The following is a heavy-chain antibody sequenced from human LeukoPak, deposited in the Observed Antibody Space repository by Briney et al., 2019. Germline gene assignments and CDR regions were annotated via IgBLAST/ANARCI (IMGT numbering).Heavy chain of an antibody. J-gene: IGHJ4*02. CDR1: GFTFSNYW. D-gene: IGHD3-3*01. Sequence: GGSLRLSCAASGFTFSNYWMSWVRQAPGKGLEWVANIKQDGSEKYYVDSVKGRFTISRDNAKNSLFLQMNSLRAEDTAVYYCARRYYDFWSGYSYYFDYWGQGTLVTVPS. CDR2: IKQDGSEK. CDR3: ARRYYDFWSGYSYYFDY. V-gene: IGHV3-7*01.